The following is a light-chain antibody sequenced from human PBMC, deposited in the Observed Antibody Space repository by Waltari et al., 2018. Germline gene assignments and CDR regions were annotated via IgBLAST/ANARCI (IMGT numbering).Light chain of an antibody. CDR2: DDH. CDR3: GAWDGSLTLYV. Sequence: SVLTQTPSVSAAPGQRVTLSCSGSTSNLRKNSVSWSQQPPGAAPKLLISDDHKRPSGTPDRFSGSKSGTSATLAITGLQTEDEADYFCGAWDGSLTLYVFGPGTRVTVL. V-gene: IGLV1-51*01. CDR1: TSNLRKNS. J-gene: IGLJ1*01.